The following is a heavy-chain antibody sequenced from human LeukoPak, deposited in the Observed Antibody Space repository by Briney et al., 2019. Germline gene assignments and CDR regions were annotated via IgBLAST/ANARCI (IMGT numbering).Heavy chain of an antibody. CDR3: AGSPVLRYCDWSQYYFDY. V-gene: IGHV4-59*01. Sequence: SETLSLTCTVSGGSISSYYWSWIRQPPGKGLEWIGYIYYSGSTNYNPSLKSRVTISVDTSKNQFSLKLSSVTAADTAVYYCAGSPVLRYCDWSQYYFDYWGQGTLVTVSS. J-gene: IGHJ4*02. CDR2: IYYSGST. CDR1: GGSISSYY. D-gene: IGHD3-9*01.